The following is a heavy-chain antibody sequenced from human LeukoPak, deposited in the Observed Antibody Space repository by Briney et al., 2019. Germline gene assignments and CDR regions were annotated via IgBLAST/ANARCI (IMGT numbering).Heavy chain of an antibody. CDR3: ARVGCSSTSCYTAYYYYMDV. J-gene: IGHJ6*03. V-gene: IGHV4-61*02. D-gene: IGHD2-2*02. Sequence: SETLSLTCTVSGGSVSSGAYYWTWIRQPAGKGLEWIGCIHTSGTTYYNPSLKSRVTISEDTSKNQFSLSLTSVTAADTAVYYCARVGCSSTSCYTAYYYYMDVWGKGTTVTVSS. CDR1: GGSVSSGAYY. CDR2: IHTSGTT.